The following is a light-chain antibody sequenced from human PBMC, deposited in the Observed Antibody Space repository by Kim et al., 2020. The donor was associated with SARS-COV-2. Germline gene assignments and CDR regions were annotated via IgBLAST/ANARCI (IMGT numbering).Light chain of an antibody. J-gene: IGLJ2*01. CDR2: EVT. V-gene: IGLV2-8*01. CDR1: SSDIGTYDF. CDR3: GSYAGNKYWV. Sequence: GQSVPISCTGTSSDIGTYDFVSWYQHHPGKAPKLMISEVTKRPSGVPDRFSGSKSGNTASLIVSGLQSEDEADYFCGSYAGNKYWVFGGGTKLTVL.